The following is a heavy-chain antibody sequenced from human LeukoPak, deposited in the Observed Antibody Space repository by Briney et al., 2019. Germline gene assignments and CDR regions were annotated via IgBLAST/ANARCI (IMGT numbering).Heavy chain of an antibody. CDR1: GGSISSSSYY. CDR3: ARLGYDYVWAKYFQH. J-gene: IGHJ1*01. Sequence: SETLPLTCTVSGGSISSSSYYWGWIRQPPGKGLEWFGSIYYSGSTYYNPSLESRVTISVDTSKNQFSLKLSSVTAADTAVYYCARLGYDYVWAKYFQHWGQGTLVTVSS. CDR2: IYYSGST. V-gene: IGHV4-39*01. D-gene: IGHD3-16*01.